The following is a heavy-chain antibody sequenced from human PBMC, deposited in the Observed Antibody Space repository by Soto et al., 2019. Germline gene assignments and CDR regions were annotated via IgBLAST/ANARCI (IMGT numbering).Heavy chain of an antibody. J-gene: IGHJ4*02. Sequence: EVQLVESGGRLVKPGGSLRLSCAASGFTFSTYSMNWVRQAPGKGLEWVSFISSSSSFTYYADSVKGRFTISRDNAKNSLYLQMNSLRAEDTAVYYCARLSSGPAYYFDYWGQGTLVTVSS. CDR1: GFTFSTYS. CDR3: ARLSSGPAYYFDY. V-gene: IGHV3-21*01. CDR2: ISSSSSFT. D-gene: IGHD6-19*01.